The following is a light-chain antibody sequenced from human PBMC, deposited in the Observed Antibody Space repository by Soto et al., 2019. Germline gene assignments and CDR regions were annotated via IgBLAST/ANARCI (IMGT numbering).Light chain of an antibody. CDR1: QDVRAY. CDR3: QQTFGVTRT. J-gene: IGKJ1*01. V-gene: IGKV1-39*01. Sequence: DFQIAQSPSSVSASVGGRFTITCRASQDVRAYLNWYQQKPGKAPRLLIYEASTLEDGVPSRFSGRGYGTDFSLTISSLQPTDFATYYCQQTFGVTRTFGQVTNVDI. CDR2: EAS.